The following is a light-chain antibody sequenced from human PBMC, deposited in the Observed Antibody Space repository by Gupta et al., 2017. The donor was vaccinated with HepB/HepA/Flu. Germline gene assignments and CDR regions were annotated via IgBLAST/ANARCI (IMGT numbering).Light chain of an antibody. CDR2: GAS. CDR1: QSVGTY. Sequence: GDNITITCRASQSVGTYLNWYQQKPGRAPNLLFHGASTLHSGVPSRFSGSGSGTDFTLIISDLQPDDFAIYFCQQCDSSPRTFGQGTKVE. V-gene: IGKV1-39*01. J-gene: IGKJ1*01. CDR3: QQCDSSPRT.